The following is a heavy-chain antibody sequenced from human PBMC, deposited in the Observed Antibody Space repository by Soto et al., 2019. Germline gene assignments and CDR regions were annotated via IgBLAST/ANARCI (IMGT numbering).Heavy chain of an antibody. V-gene: IGHV3-74*01. CDR2: IDTDGSST. J-gene: IGHJ5*02. CDR3: ARVACSSTSCTQGFDP. CDR1: GFTFSSYW. Sequence: PGGSLRLSCAASGFTFSSYWMHWVRQAPGKGLVWVSRIDTDGSSTTYADSAKGRFTISRDNAKNTLYLQMYSLRAEDTAVYYCARVACSSTSCTQGFDPWGQGTLVTVSS. D-gene: IGHD2-2*01.